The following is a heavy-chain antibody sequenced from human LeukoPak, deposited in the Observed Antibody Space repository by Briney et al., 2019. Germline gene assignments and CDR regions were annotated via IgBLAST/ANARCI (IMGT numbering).Heavy chain of an antibody. Sequence: SETLSLTCAVYGGSFSGYYWSWIRQPPGKGLVWIGEINHSGSTNYNPSLKSRVTISVDTSKNQFSLKLSSVTAADTAVYYCASSSSSTPFDYWGQGTLVTVSS. CDR1: GGSFSGYY. V-gene: IGHV4-34*01. J-gene: IGHJ4*02. CDR2: INHSGST. CDR3: ASSSSSTPFDY. D-gene: IGHD3-22*01.